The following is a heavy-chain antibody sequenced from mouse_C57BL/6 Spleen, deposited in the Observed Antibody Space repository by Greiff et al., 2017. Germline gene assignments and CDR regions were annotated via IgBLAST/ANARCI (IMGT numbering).Heavy chain of an antibody. CDR3: TNGDSSGYVFAY. CDR1: GYTFTDYE. D-gene: IGHD3-2*02. J-gene: IGHJ3*01. Sequence: VKLMESGAELVRPGASVTLSCKASGYTFTDYEMHWVKQTPVHGLEWIGAIDPETGGTAYNQKFKGKAILTADKSSSTAYMELRSLTSEDSAVYYCTNGDSSGYVFAYWGQGTLVTVSA. V-gene: IGHV1-15*01. CDR2: IDPETGGT.